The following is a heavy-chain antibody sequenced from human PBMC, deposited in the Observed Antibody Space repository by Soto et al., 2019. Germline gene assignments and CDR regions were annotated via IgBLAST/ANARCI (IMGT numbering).Heavy chain of an antibody. J-gene: IGHJ4*02. CDR1: GGTFSTYT. CDR2: ILPILDVA. V-gene: IGHV1-69*02. D-gene: IGHD5-12*01. CDR3: VGGYNGRLDY. Sequence: QVQLVQSGAEVKKPGSSVKVSCKASGGTFSTYTIAWVRQAPGQGLEWMGLILPILDVANYAQKFQGRVTLTADKSTTPAYMELFSLRSDDTAVYYCVGGYNGRLDYWGQGTLVTVSS.